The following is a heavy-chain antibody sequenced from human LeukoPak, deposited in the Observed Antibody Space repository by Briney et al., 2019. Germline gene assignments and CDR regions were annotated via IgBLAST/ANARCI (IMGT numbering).Heavy chain of an antibody. Sequence: GGSLRLSCAVSGFPFSIYEMNWVRQAPGKGLEWVSNIGSSGTTIYYADSVKGRFSVSRDNAKNSLYLQMNSLRVEDTAVYYCALLAVASDFDYWGQGALVTVSS. CDR2: IGSSGTTI. CDR1: GFPFSIYE. J-gene: IGHJ4*02. D-gene: IGHD6-19*01. CDR3: ALLAVASDFDY. V-gene: IGHV3-48*03.